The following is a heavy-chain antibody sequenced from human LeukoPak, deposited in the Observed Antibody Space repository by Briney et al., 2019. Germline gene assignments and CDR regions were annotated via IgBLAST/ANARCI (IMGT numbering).Heavy chain of an antibody. J-gene: IGHJ5*02. D-gene: IGHD3-16*01. V-gene: IGHV3-23*01. CDR2: ISGSGGNT. CDR1: GFTFSSYA. CDR3: AKLNGGDWFDP. Sequence: GGSLRLSCAASGFTFSSYAMSWVRQAPGKGLEWVSTISGSGGNTYYADSVKGRFATSRDNSKNTLYLQMNSLRAEDTAVYYCAKLNGGDWFDPWGQGTLVTVSS.